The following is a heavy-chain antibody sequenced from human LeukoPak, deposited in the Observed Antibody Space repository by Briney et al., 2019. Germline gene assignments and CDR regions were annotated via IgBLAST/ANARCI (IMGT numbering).Heavy chain of an antibody. D-gene: IGHD6-19*01. V-gene: IGHV1-46*01. J-gene: IGHJ6*02. CDR1: GYTFTSYY. CDR2: INPSGGST. Sequence: ASVKVSCKASGYTFTSYYMHWVRQAPGQGLEWMGIINPSGGSTSYAQKFQGRVTMTRDTSTSTVYMELSSLRSEDTAVYYYAREAAVAGTGGDYYYYGMDVWGQGTTVTVSS. CDR3: AREAAVAGTGGDYYYYGMDV.